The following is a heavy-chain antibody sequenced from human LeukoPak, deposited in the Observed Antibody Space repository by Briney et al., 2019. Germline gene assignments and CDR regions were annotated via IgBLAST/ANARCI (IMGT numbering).Heavy chain of an antibody. D-gene: IGHD6-19*01. CDR3: ARSRLGQWLAPSFDY. CDR2: INHSGST. J-gene: IGHJ4*02. V-gene: IGHV4-34*01. CDR1: GGSFSGYY. Sequence: NPSETLSLTCAVYGGSFSGYYWSWIRQPPGKGLEWIGVINHSGSTNYNPSLKSRVTISVDTSKNQFSLKLSSVTAADTAVYYCARSRLGQWLAPSFDYWGQGTLVTVSS.